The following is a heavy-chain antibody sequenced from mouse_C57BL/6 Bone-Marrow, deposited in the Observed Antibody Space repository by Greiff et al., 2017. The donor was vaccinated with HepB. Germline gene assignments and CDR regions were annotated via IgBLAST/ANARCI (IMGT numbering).Heavy chain of an antibody. CDR2: IDPENGDT. CDR1: GFNIKDDY. Sequence: VQLQQSGAELVRPGASVKLSCTASGFNIKDDYMHWVKQRPEQGLEWIGWIDPENGDTEYDSKFQGKATITADTSSNTAYLQLSSLTSEDTAVYYCTTPLIYYGNYLSLAYWGQGTLVTVSA. CDR3: TTPLIYYGNYLSLAY. J-gene: IGHJ3*01. V-gene: IGHV14-4*01. D-gene: IGHD2-1*01.